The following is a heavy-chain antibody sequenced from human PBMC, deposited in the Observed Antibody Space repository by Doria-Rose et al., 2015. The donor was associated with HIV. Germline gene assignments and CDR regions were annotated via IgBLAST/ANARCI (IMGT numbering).Heavy chain of an antibody. J-gene: IGHJ4*02. D-gene: IGHD3-9*01. CDR3: AREATGISDY. V-gene: IGHV4-34*01. CDR2: INHGGGT. CDR1: DGYFSGYS. Sequence: QVQLQQWGAGLLKPSETLSLTCAVYDGYFSGYSWSWIRQAPGKGLEWIGEINHGGGTNYNPSLNSRVTISLDMSKNQFSLNLTSVTAADSGIYYCAREATGISDYWGQGNLVTVSS.